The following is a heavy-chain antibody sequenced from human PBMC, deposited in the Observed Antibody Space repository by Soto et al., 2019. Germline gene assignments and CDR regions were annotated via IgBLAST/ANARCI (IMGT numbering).Heavy chain of an antibody. V-gene: IGHV1-3*01. D-gene: IGHD3-10*01. Sequence: QVQLVQSGAEVKKPGASVKVSCKASGYTFTSYAMHWVRQAPGQRLEWMGWINAGNGNTKYSQKFQGRVTITRDTSASTVYMELSSLRSEDTAVYYCARDIKDYYGSGSYYNNYFDYWGQGTLVTVSS. J-gene: IGHJ4*02. CDR1: GYTFTSYA. CDR3: ARDIKDYYGSGSYYNNYFDY. CDR2: INAGNGNT.